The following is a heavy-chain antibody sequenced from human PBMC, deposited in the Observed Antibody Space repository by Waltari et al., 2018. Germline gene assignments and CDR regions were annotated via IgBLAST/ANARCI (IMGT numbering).Heavy chain of an antibody. CDR2: ISAYHGNT. V-gene: IGHV1-18*01. Sequence: QIQLVQSGGEVKKPGASVNVSCKASGYMFRNFGIFWVRQAPGQGLEYMGWISAYHGNTNYAQNFQGRLTLTTETSASTAYMELSSLTSDDTAVYFCARDRRDDNNSVRWLDPWGQGTLVTVSS. D-gene: IGHD1-1*01. CDR3: ARDRRDDNNSVRWLDP. CDR1: GYMFRNFG. J-gene: IGHJ5*02.